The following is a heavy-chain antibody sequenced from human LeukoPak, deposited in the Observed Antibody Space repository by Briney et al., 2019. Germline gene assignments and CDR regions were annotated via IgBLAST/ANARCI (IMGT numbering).Heavy chain of an antibody. CDR3: ASTVVTPYGAFDI. CDR1: GFTVSSNY. D-gene: IGHD4-23*01. Sequence: GGSLRLSCAASGFTVSSNYMSWVRQAPGKGLEWVSVIYSGGSIYYADSVKGRFTISRDNSKNTLYLQMNSLRAEDTAVYYCASTVVTPYGAFDIWGQGTMVTVSS. CDR2: IYSGGSI. J-gene: IGHJ3*02. V-gene: IGHV3-53*01.